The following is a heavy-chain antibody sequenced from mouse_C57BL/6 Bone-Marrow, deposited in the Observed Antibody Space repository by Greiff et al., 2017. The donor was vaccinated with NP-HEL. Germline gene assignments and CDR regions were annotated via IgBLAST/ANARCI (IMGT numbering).Heavy chain of an antibody. D-gene: IGHD1-1*01. CDR2: ISNGGGST. Sequence: EVQLVESGGGLVQPGGSLKLSCAASGFTFSDYYMYWVRQTPEKRLEWVAYISNGGGSTYYPDTVKGRFTISRDNAKNTLYLQMSRLKSEDTAMYYCARPVVAHYYAMDYWGQGTSVTVSS. CDR3: ARPVVAHYYAMDY. CDR1: GFTFSDYY. V-gene: IGHV5-12*01. J-gene: IGHJ4*01.